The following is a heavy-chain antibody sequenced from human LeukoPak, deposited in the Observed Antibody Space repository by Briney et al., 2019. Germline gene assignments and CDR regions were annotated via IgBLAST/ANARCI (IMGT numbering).Heavy chain of an antibody. CDR2: ISSSSSYI. Sequence: GGSLRLSCAASGFTFSSYSMNWVRQAPGKGLEWVSSISSSSSYIYYADSVKGRFTISRDNAKNSLYLQMNSLRAEDTAVYYCAKDGVVVVPAAMYDAFDIWGQGTMVTVSS. CDR3: AKDGVVVVPAAMYDAFDI. CDR1: GFTFSSYS. J-gene: IGHJ3*02. D-gene: IGHD2-2*01. V-gene: IGHV3-21*01.